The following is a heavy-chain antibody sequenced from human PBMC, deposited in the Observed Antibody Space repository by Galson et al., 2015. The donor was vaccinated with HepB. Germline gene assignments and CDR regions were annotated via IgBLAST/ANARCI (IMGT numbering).Heavy chain of an antibody. D-gene: IGHD6-13*01. Sequence: SETLSLTCAVYGGSFSGYYWSWIRQPPGKGLEWIGEINHSGSTNYNPSLKSRVTISVDTSKNQFSLKLSSVTAADTAVYYCAPSLSGYSNSWTSYYYGMDVWGQGTTVTVSS. J-gene: IGHJ6*02. V-gene: IGHV4-34*01. CDR3: APSLSGYSNSWTSYYYGMDV. CDR1: GGSFSGYY. CDR2: INHSGST.